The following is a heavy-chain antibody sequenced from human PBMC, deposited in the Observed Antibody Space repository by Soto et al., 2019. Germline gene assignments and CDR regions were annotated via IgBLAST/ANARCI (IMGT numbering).Heavy chain of an antibody. CDR3: AKDQSGYYRLIDC. Sequence: HPGGSLRLSCAASGFTFGGYALSWVRQAPGKGLEWVSAVSGSGSHTYYADSVKGRFTISRDNARNTLFLQMNSLRAEDTAVYYCAKDQSGYYRLIDCWGQGTLVTVSS. CDR1: GFTFGGYA. D-gene: IGHD3-3*01. V-gene: IGHV3-23*01. CDR2: VSGSGSHT. J-gene: IGHJ4*02.